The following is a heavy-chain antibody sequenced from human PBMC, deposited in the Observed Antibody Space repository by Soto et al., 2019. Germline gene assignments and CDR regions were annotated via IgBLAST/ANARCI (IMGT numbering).Heavy chain of an antibody. CDR3: AREYRVRGVIRYGMVV. V-gene: IGHV1-58*01. CDR2: IVVGSGNT. CDR1: GFTFTSSA. J-gene: IGHJ6*02. D-gene: IGHD3-10*01. Sequence: ASVKVSCKASGFTFTSSAVQWVRQARGQRLEWIGWIVVGSGNTNYAQKFQERVTITRDMSTSTAYMELSSLRSEDTAVYHCAREYRVRGVIRYGMVVWGQGTTVTVSS.